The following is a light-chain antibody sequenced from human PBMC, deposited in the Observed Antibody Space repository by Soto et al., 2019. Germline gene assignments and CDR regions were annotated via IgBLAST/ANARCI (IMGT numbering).Light chain of an antibody. CDR2: LAS. CDR1: QSLLHSNGYDY. Sequence: EIVMTQSPLSLPVTPGEPSSMSCRSSQSLLHSNGYDYLDWYLQKPGQSPQLLISLASNRVSGVPDRFSGSGSGTDFTLKISRVEAEDVGVYYCMQALQTPITFGQGTRLEIK. V-gene: IGKV2-28*01. CDR3: MQALQTPIT. J-gene: IGKJ5*01.